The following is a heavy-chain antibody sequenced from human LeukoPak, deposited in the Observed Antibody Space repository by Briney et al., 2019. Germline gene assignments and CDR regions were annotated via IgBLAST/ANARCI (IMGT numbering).Heavy chain of an antibody. J-gene: IGHJ3*02. D-gene: IGHD3-3*01. CDR2: IRYDGSNK. V-gene: IGHV3-30*02. CDR1: GFTFSSYG. CDR3: AKDRVLTIFNLALSGFAI. Sequence: GGSLRLSCAASGFTFSSYGMHWVRQAPGKGLEWVAFIRYDGSNKYYADSVKGRFTISRDNSKNTLFLQMNSLRAEDTAVYYCAKDRVLTIFNLALSGFAIWGQGTMVTVSS.